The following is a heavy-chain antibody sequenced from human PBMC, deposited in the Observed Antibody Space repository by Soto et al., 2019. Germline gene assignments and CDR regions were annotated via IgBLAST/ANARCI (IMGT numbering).Heavy chain of an antibody. D-gene: IGHD1-26*01. CDR3: ARAFEGATLNYYYGMDV. Sequence: ASVKVSCKASGGTFSSYAISWVRQAPGQGLEWMGGIIPIFGTANYAQKFQGRVTITADESTSTAYMELSSLRSEDTAVYYCARAFEGATLNYYYGMDVWGQGTTVTVSS. V-gene: IGHV1-69*13. J-gene: IGHJ6*02. CDR2: IIPIFGTA. CDR1: GGTFSSYA.